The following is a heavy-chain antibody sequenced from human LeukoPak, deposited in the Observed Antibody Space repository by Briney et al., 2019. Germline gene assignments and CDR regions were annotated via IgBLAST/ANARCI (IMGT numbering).Heavy chain of an antibody. CDR2: IYTSGST. J-gene: IGHJ3*02. CDR3: ARYDIVVVPAAMDDAFDI. Sequence: SETLSLTCIVSGDSVSGYYWNWIRQPAGKGLEWIGRIYTSGSTNYNPSLKSRVTISVDTSKNQFSLKLSSVTAADTAVYYCARYDIVVVPAAMDDAFDIWGQGTMVTVSS. V-gene: IGHV4-4*07. D-gene: IGHD2-2*01. CDR1: GDSVSGYY.